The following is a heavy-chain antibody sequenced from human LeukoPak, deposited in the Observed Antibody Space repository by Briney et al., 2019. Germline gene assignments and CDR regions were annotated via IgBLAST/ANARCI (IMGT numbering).Heavy chain of an antibody. D-gene: IGHD2-2*01. CDR3: AIMDVPAAIPDWFDP. Sequence: GGSLRLSCAASGFTFSSYAMSWVRQAPGKGLEWVSAISGSGGSTYYADSVKGRFTISRDNSKNTLYLQMNSLGAEDTAVYYCAIMDVPAAIPDWFDPWGQGTLVTVSS. CDR1: GFTFSSYA. V-gene: IGHV3-23*01. CDR2: ISGSGGST. J-gene: IGHJ5*02.